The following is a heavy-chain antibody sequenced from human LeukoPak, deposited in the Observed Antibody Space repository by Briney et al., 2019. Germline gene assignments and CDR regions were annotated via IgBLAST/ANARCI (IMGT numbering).Heavy chain of an antibody. CDR1: GYTFTSYG. Sequence: VASVKVSCKASGYTFTSYGISWVRQAPGQGLEWMGWISAYNGNTNYAQKLQGRVTMTTDTSTSTAYMELRSLRSDDTAVYYCARVIMYNWNDADEFDYWGQGTLVTVSS. CDR2: ISAYNGNT. CDR3: ARVIMYNWNDADEFDY. V-gene: IGHV1-18*01. D-gene: IGHD1-20*01. J-gene: IGHJ4*02.